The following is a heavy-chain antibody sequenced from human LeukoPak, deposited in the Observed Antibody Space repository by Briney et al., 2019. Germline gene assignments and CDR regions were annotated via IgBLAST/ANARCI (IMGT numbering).Heavy chain of an antibody. CDR2: IRYDGSNK. V-gene: IGHV3-30*02. D-gene: IGHD3-22*01. CDR1: GFTFSSYS. Sequence: QTGGSLRLSCAASGFTFSSYSMHWVRQAPGKGLEWVAFIRYDGSNKYYADSVKGRFTISRDNSKNTLYLQMNSLRAEDTAVYYCAKDNQVVVITEAFDIWGQGTMVTVSS. J-gene: IGHJ3*02. CDR3: AKDNQVVVITEAFDI.